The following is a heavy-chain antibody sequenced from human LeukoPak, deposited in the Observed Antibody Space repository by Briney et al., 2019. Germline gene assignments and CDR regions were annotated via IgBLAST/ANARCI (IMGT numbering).Heavy chain of an antibody. CDR2: INHSGST. CDR3: ARGLLYYDFWSGYLSYFDY. J-gene: IGHJ4*02. Sequence: SETLSLTCAVYGGSFSGYYWSWIRQPPGKGLEWIGEINHSGSTNYNPSPKSRVTISVDTPKNQFSLKLSSVTAADTAVYYCARGLLYYDFWSGYLSYFDYWGQGTLVTVSS. CDR1: GGSFSGYY. D-gene: IGHD3-3*01. V-gene: IGHV4-34*01.